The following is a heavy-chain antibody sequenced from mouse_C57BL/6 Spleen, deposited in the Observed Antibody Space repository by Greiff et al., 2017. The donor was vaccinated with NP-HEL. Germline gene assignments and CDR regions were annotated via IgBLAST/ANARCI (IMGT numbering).Heavy chain of an antibody. CDR2: IDPSDSYT. D-gene: IGHD1-1*01. CDR1: GYTFTSYW. J-gene: IGHJ2*01. Sequence: QVQLQQPGAELVMPGASVKLSCKASGYTFTSYWMHWVKQRPGQGLEWIGEIDPSDSYTNYNQKFKGKSTLTVDKSSSTAYMQLSSLTSEDSAVYYCARSGGSSGVDYWGQGTTLTVSS. V-gene: IGHV1-69*01. CDR3: ARSGGSSGVDY.